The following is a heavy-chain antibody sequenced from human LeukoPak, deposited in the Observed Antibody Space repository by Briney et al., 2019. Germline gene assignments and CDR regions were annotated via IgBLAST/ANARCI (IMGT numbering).Heavy chain of an antibody. Sequence: SETLSLTCTVSSGSISNYYWNWIRQPPGKGLECIGYIYYSGSTNYNPSLKSRVTISLDTSKNQFSLKLSSVTAADTAVYYRARGKYYDSSGYPKALDYWGQGTLVTISS. D-gene: IGHD3-22*01. CDR1: SGSISNYY. CDR2: IYYSGST. J-gene: IGHJ4*02. V-gene: IGHV4-59*01. CDR3: ARGKYYDSSGYPKALDY.